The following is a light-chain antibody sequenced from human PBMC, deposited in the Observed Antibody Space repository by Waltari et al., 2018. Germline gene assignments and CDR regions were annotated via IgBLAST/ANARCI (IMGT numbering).Light chain of an antibody. CDR2: EVS. CDR3: CSYAGTNTWV. CDR1: SSAVGVYNL. Sequence: QSALTQPASVSASPGQSITISCNGTSSAVGVYNLVSWYQQHPAKAPKLLIFEVSKRPTGVSNRFSASKSGNTASMTISGLQAEDEATYHCCSYAGTNTWVFGGGTKVTVL. J-gene: IGLJ2*01. V-gene: IGLV2-23*02.